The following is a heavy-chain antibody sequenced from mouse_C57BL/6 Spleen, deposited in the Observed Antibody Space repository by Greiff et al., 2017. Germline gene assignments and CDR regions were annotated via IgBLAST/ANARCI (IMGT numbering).Heavy chain of an antibody. J-gene: IGHJ4*01. CDR3: ARRLTYYGPYAMDY. D-gene: IGHD1-1*01. V-gene: IGHV1-84*01. CDR1: GYTFTDYY. Sequence: VQVVESGPELVKPGASVKISCKASGYTFTDYYINWVKQRPGQGLEWIGWIYPGSGNTKYNEKFKGKATLTVDTSSSTAYMQLSSLTSEDSAVYFCARRLTYYGPYAMDYWGQGTTVTVSS. CDR2: IYPGSGNT.